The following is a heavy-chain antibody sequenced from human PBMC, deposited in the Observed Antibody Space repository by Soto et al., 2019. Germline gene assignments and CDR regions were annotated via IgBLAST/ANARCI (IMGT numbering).Heavy chain of an antibody. CDR3: AHRRGYCIGGSCYSIWFDP. Sequence: QITLKESGPTLVKPTQTLTLTCTFSGFSLSTSGVGVGWIRQPPGKALEWLALIYWDDDKRYSPSLKSRLTITKDSSKNQVVLTMTNMDPVDTATYYCAHRRGYCIGGSCYSIWFDPWGQGTLVTVSS. D-gene: IGHD2-15*01. V-gene: IGHV2-5*02. CDR1: GFSLSTSGVG. CDR2: IYWDDDK. J-gene: IGHJ5*02.